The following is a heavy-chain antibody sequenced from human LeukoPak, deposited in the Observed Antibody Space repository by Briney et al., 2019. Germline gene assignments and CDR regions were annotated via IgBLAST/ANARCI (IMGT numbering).Heavy chain of an antibody. D-gene: IGHD6-13*01. CDR2: IYTSGST. CDR3: ARYRRAAVYY. Sequence: SETLSLTCTVSGGSIGSGSYYWSWIRQPAGKGLEWIGRIYTSGSTNYNPSLKSRVTISVDTSKNQFSLKLSSVTAADTAVYYCARYRRAAVYYWGQGTLVTVSS. V-gene: IGHV4-61*02. J-gene: IGHJ4*02. CDR1: GGSIGSGSYY.